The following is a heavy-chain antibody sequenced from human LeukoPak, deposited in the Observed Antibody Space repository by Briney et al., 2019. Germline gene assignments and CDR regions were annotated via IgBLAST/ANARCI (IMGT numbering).Heavy chain of an antibody. CDR1: GFSLCSYS. CDR3: ARVLLERPGIDSFDM. V-gene: IGHV3-48*01. Sequence: GGSLRLSCGAFGFSLCSYSMDWVRQAPGKGLEWVSHINSGSSTIYYADSVKGRFTISRDNAGNSLYLQMNSLRAEDTAVYYCARVLLERPGIDSFDMWGQGTMVTVSS. D-gene: IGHD1-1*01. J-gene: IGHJ3*02. CDR2: INSGSSTI.